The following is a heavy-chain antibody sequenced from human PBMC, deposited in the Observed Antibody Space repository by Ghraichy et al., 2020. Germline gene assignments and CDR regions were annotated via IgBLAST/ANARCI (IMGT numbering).Heavy chain of an antibody. V-gene: IGHV3-9*01. CDR3: AKAFYSSGWEEGYFDL. J-gene: IGHJ2*01. D-gene: IGHD6-19*01. CDR1: GFTFDDYA. CDR2: ISWNSGSI. Sequence: GGSLRLSCAASGFTFDDYAMHWVRQAPGKGLEWVSGISWNSGSIGYADSVKGRFTISRDNAKNSLYLQMNSLRAEDTALYYCAKAFYSSGWEEGYFDLWGRGTLVTVSS.